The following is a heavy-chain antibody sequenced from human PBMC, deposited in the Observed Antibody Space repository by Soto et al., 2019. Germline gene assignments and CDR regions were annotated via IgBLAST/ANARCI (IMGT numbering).Heavy chain of an antibody. Sequence: QVQLVHSGAEVKKPGSSVKVSCTTSGGPFSSFAINWVRQAPGQGLEWMGGIIPLDGTTTYAEKIQGRVTITADTSTSTAYMDLSSLTLEDTAVYYCARSFTKSRRGGVAFDYWGQGTLLTVSS. J-gene: IGHJ4*02. D-gene: IGHD3-3*01. V-gene: IGHV1-69*06. CDR1: GGPFSSFA. CDR3: ARSFTKSRRGGVAFDY. CDR2: IIPLDGTT.